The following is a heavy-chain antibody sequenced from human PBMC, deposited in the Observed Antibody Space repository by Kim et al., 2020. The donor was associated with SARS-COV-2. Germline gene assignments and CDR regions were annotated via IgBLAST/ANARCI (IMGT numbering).Heavy chain of an antibody. J-gene: IGHJ4*02. V-gene: IGHV1-2*04. CDR3: ARAPESYGDYSYYFDY. Sequence: ASVKVSCKASGYTFTGYYMHWVRQAPGQGLEWMGWINPNSGGTNYAQKFQGWVTMTRDTSISTAYMELSRLRSDDTAVYYCARAPESYGDYSYYFDYWGQGTLVTVSS. CDR2: INPNSGGT. D-gene: IGHD4-17*01. CDR1: GYTFTGYY.